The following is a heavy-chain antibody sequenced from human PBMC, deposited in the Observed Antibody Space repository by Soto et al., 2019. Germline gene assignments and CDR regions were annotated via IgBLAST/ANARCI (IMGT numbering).Heavy chain of an antibody. J-gene: IGHJ5*02. Sequence: QVQVVESGGGVVQPGRSLRLSCATSGFTFTSYGIHWVRQSPDKGLEWVAFIWPDGYKQFYADSVKGRFTISRDNYKNTVFLQMDSLRVEDTGIYYCARGHCSDGRCFEPFDPWGQGAPVTVSS. CDR1: GFTFTSYG. V-gene: IGHV3-33*01. CDR2: IWPDGYKQ. D-gene: IGHD2-15*01. CDR3: ARGHCSDGRCFEPFDP.